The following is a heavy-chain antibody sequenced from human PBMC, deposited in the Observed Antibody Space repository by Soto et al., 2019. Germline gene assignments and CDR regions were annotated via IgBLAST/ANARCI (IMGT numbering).Heavy chain of an antibody. CDR1: GFTFSNFG. J-gene: IGHJ4*01. CDR2: ISDSGDTT. Sequence: GGSLRLSCVASGFTFSNFGMTWVRQPPGKGLEWVSVISDSGDTTFHADSVKGRFTISRDNSKKTVYLQMNSLRAEDTAVYYCAKAARATTLYNFDFWGQGTLVTVSS. D-gene: IGHD1-26*01. CDR3: AKAARATTLYNFDF. V-gene: IGHV3-23*01.